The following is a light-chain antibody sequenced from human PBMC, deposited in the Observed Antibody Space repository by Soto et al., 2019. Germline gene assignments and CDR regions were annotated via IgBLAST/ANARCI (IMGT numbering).Light chain of an antibody. CDR3: QQTYSNLWT. J-gene: IGKJ1*01. V-gene: IGKV1-5*01. CDR1: QSISSW. CDR2: DAS. Sequence: DIQMTQSPSTLSASVGDRVTITCRASQSISSWLAWYQQKPGKGPKLLIYDASSLESGVPSRFSGSGSGTEFTLTINNLQREDFADYFCQQTYSNLWTFGQGTKVDIK.